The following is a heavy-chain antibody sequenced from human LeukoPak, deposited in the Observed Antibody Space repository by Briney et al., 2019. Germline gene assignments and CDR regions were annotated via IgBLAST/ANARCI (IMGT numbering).Heavy chain of an antibody. J-gene: IGHJ3*02. CDR3: ARPAAGNHDAFDI. CDR1: GYTFTGYY. CDR2: INPNSGGT. V-gene: IGHV1-2*02. Sequence: ASVKVSCKASGYTFTGYYMHWVRQAPGQGLEWMGWINPNSGGTNYAQKFQGRVTMTRDTSISTAYMELSRLRSDDTAVYYCARPAAGNHDAFDIWGQGTMVTVSS. D-gene: IGHD6-13*01.